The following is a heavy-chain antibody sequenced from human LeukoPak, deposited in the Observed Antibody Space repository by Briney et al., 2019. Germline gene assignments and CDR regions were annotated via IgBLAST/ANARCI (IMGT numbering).Heavy chain of an antibody. CDR1: GGSFSGYY. Sequence: SETLSLTCAVYGGSFSGYYWSWIRQPPGKGLEWIGEINHSGSTNYNPSLKSRVTISVDTSKNQFSLKLSSVTAADTAVYYCARGRYQYSSSWGRRGYFDYWGQGTLVTVSS. D-gene: IGHD6-13*01. V-gene: IGHV4-34*01. CDR3: ARGRYQYSSSWGRRGYFDY. J-gene: IGHJ4*02. CDR2: INHSGST.